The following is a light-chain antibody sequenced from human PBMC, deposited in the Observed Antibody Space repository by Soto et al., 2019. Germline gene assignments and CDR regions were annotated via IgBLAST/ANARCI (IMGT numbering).Light chain of an antibody. J-gene: IGKJ1*01. Sequence: EILLTQSPATLSLSPGERATLSCRASQSVSTYIAWYQQKPGQAPRLLIYDVSKRASAIPARFSGSGSVTDFTLTISSLEPDDFALYHCQQRSNWPPTFGQGTKVEIK. CDR2: DVS. V-gene: IGKV3-11*01. CDR3: QQRSNWPPT. CDR1: QSVSTY.